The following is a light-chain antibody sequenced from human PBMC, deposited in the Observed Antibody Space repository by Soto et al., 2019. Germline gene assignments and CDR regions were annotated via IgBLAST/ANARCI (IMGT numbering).Light chain of an antibody. V-gene: IGKV3-15*01. CDR2: GAS. Sequence: EKVMTQSPGSLSVSPGERAALSCRASQSVGSNLAWYQRKPGQAPRLLIYGASTRATGIPSRFSGSGSGTEFTLTISSLQSEDFAVYYCQQYYDWLWTFGQGTTVEIK. CDR1: QSVGSN. CDR3: QQYYDWLWT. J-gene: IGKJ1*01.